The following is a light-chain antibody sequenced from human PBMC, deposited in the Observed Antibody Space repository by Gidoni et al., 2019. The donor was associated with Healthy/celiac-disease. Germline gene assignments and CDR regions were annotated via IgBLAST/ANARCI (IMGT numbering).Light chain of an antibody. CDR1: QSISSY. V-gene: IGKV1-39*01. Sequence: DIQMTQSPSSLSASVGARVTITCRASQSISSYLNWYQQKPGKAPKLLLYAASSLQSGVPSRFSGSGSGTDFTLTISSLQPEDFATYYCQQSYSTPPWTFGQGTKVEIK. CDR2: AAS. CDR3: QQSYSTPPWT. J-gene: IGKJ1*01.